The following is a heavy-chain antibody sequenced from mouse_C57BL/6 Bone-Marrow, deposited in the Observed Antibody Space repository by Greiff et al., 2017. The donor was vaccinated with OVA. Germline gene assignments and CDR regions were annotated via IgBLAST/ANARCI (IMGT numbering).Heavy chain of an antibody. V-gene: IGHV5-4*01. CDR3: ARDYDRYFDF. CDR1: GFTFSSYA. J-gene: IGHJ1*03. Sequence: EVQRVESGGGLVKPGGSLKLSCAASGFTFSSYAMSWVRQTPEKRLEWVATISDGGSYTYYPDNVKGRFTISRDNAKNNLYLQMRRLKSEDTAMYYCARDYDRYFDFWGTGTTVTVSS. CDR2: ISDGGSYT. D-gene: IGHD2-12*01.